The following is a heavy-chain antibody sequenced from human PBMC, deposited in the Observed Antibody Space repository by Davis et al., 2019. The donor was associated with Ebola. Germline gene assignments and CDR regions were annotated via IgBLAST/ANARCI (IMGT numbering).Heavy chain of an antibody. D-gene: IGHD4-23*01. V-gene: IGHV1-18*04. CDR3: ARDRGMVTEYYFDY. J-gene: IGHJ4*02. Sequence: ASVTVSCKASGYTFTSYYMHWVRQAPGQGLEWMGWISAYNGNTNYAQKLQGRVTMTTDTSTSTAYMELRSLRSDDTAVYYCARDRGMVTEYYFDYWGQGTLVTVSS. CDR2: ISAYNGNT. CDR1: GYTFTSYY.